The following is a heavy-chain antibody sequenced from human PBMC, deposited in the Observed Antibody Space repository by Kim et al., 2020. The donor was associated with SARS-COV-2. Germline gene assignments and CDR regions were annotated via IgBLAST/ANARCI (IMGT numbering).Heavy chain of an antibody. D-gene: IGHD2-15*01. CDR2: ISSSSSYI. V-gene: IGHV3-21*01. J-gene: IGHJ6*02. CDR1: GFTFSSYS. CDR3: ARDRAARRGAYYYYYGMDV. Sequence: GGSLRLSCAASGFTFSSYSMNWVRQAPGKGLEWVSSISSSSSYIYYADSVKGRFTISRDNAKNSLYLQMNSLRAEDTAVYYCARDRAARRGAYYYYYGMDVWGQGTTVTVSS.